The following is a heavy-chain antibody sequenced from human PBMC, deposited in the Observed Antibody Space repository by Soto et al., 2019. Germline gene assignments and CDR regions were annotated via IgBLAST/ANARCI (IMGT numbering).Heavy chain of an antibody. J-gene: IGHJ4*02. CDR1: GGSISSSSYY. V-gene: IGHV4-39*01. CDR3: ARLDVVVVPAAYFDY. CDR2: IYYSGST. D-gene: IGHD2-2*01. Sequence: SETLSLTCTVSGGSISSSSYYWGWIRQPPGKGLEWIGSIYYSGSTYYNPSLKSRVTISVDTSKNQSSLKLSSVTAADTAAYYCARLDVVVVPAAYFDYWGQGTLVTVSS.